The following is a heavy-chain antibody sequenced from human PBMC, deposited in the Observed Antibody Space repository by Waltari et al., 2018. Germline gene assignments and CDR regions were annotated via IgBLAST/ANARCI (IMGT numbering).Heavy chain of an antibody. CDR2: IDMEGSRK. J-gene: IGHJ3*01. CDR1: GFPSSRPW. V-gene: IGHV3-74*01. CDR3: ASCSGDYYDSSAYYSCAFDV. D-gene: IGHD3-22*01. Sequence: ESQLVQSGGGSVQPGGSLRLSCAASGFPSSRPWLHWVRHVPGKGRGGVSSIDMEGSRKRYADSVKGRFTISRDNANNILHLQMNSLRAEDTAVYYCASCSGDYYDSSAYYSCAFDVWGQGTMVSVSS.